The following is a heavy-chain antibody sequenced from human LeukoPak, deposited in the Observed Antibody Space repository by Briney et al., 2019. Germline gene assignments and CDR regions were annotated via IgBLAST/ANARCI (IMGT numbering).Heavy chain of an antibody. Sequence: PGGSLRLSCVASGFTVSSNYMSWVRQPPGKGLEWVSAMNNGPGATFYRDSVRGRFTISRDDSKSTLYLQMNSLRAEDTGTYYCAKTHYDLLDVWGQGTAVTVSS. CDR1: GFTVSSNY. D-gene: IGHD5-12*01. CDR2: MNNGPGAT. V-gene: IGHV3-23*01. CDR3: AKTHYDLLDV. J-gene: IGHJ6*02.